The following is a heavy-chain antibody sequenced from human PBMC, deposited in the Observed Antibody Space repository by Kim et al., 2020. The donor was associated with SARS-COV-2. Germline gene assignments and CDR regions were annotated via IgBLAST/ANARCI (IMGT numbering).Heavy chain of an antibody. CDR3: ARVEPIAAHAWFDP. Sequence: NPSLKSRVTISVDTSKNQFSLKLSSVTAADTAVYYCARVEPIAAHAWFDPWGQGTLVTVSS. D-gene: IGHD6-6*01. J-gene: IGHJ5*02. V-gene: IGHV4-59*01.